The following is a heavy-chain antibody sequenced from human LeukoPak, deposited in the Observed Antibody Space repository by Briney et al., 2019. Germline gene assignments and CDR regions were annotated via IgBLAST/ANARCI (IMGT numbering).Heavy chain of an antibody. J-gene: IGHJ4*02. Sequence: SETLSLTCTVSGGSISSHYWSWIRQPPGKGLEWIGYIYYSGSTNYNPSLKSRVTISVDTSKNQFSLKLSSVTAADTAVYYCAGPRKYDFDYWGQGTLVTVSS. D-gene: IGHD2/OR15-2a*01. CDR1: GGSISSHY. V-gene: IGHV4-59*11. CDR2: IYYSGST. CDR3: AGPRKYDFDY.